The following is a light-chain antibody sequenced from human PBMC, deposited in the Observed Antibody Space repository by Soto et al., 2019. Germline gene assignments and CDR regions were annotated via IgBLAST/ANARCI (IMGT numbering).Light chain of an antibody. J-gene: IGKJ4*01. CDR3: LQYNKYPLT. CDR1: QGIRDD. Sequence: DIQMTQSPSSLSASVGDRVTVTCRASQGIRDDLGWFQLKPGKAPKRLIYAASNLQSGVPSRFSGSGFGTDFTLTISGLQAEDSATYYCLQYNKYPLTFGGGTKVEIK. V-gene: IGKV1-17*01. CDR2: AAS.